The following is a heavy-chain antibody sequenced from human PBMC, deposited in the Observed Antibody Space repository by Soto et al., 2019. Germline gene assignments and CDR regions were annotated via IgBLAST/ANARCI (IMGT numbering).Heavy chain of an antibody. CDR1: GFTFSSYD. V-gene: IGHV3-13*01. Sequence: GGSLRLSCAASGFTFSSYDMHWVRQATGKGLEWVSAIGTAGDTYYPGSVKGRFTISRENAKNSLYLQMNSLRAEDTAVYYCARAGPRHSFGAYYYYYGMDVWGQGTTVTVSS. J-gene: IGHJ6*02. CDR3: ARAGPRHSFGAYYYYYGMDV. CDR2: IGTAGDT. D-gene: IGHD1-1*01.